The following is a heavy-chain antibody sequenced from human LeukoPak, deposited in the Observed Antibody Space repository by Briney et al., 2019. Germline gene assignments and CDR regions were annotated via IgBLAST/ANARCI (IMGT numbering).Heavy chain of an antibody. D-gene: IGHD6-19*01. CDR1: GYTFTSYG. J-gene: IGHJ4*02. CDR2: MNPNSGNT. CDR3: ARGFRAGTGY. V-gene: IGHV1-8*02. Sequence: ASVKVSCKASGYTFTSYGISWVRQAPGQGLEWMGWMNPNSGNTGYAQKFQGRVTMTRNTSISTAYMELSSLRSEDTAVYYCARGFRAGTGYWGQGTLVTVSS.